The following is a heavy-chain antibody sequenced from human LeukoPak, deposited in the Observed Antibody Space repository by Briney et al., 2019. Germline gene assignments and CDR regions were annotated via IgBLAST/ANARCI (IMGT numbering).Heavy chain of an antibody. Sequence: GASVTVSCTASGYTFINNWMHWVRQAPGQGLEWVGLINPTGTTTLYAQKFQGRVTLTRDMSTSTDYMELRSLKSEDTAVYYCARDNSVGDIAWWFDPWGQGTLVTVSS. CDR3: ARDNSVGDIAWWFDP. J-gene: IGHJ5*02. V-gene: IGHV1-46*01. D-gene: IGHD3-10*01. CDR1: GYTFINNW. CDR2: INPTGTTT.